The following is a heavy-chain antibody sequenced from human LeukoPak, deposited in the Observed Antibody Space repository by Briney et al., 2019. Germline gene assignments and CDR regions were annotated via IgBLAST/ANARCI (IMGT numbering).Heavy chain of an antibody. D-gene: IGHD5-24*01. CDR2: ISSTSSYI. CDR1: EFTSSSYT. Sequence: GGSLRLSCAASEFTSSSYTMNWVRQAPGKGLERVSSISSTSSYIYYADSVRGRFTISRDNAKNSLYLQMYSLRAEDTAVYYCARDMATIEGYFDYWGQGTLVTVSS. CDR3: ARDMATIEGYFDY. V-gene: IGHV3-21*01. J-gene: IGHJ4*02.